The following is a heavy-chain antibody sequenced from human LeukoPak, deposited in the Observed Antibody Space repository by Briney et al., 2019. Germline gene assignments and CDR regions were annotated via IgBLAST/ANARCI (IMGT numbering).Heavy chain of an antibody. CDR2: IYPGDSDT. Sequence: GESLKISCKGSGYSFTSYWIGWVRQMPGKGLEWMGIIYPGDSDTRYSPSFQGQVTISADKSISTAYLQWSSLKASDTAMYYCARHITTVAGGDAFDIWGQGTMVTVSS. CDR3: ARHITTVAGGDAFDI. CDR1: GYSFTSYW. J-gene: IGHJ3*02. D-gene: IGHD4-23*01. V-gene: IGHV5-51*01.